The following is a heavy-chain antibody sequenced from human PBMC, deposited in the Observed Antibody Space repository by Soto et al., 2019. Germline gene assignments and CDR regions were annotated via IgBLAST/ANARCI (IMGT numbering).Heavy chain of an antibody. V-gene: IGHV1-18*01. CDR2: ISAYNGNT. D-gene: IGHD5-18*01. CDR3: AVHGGYSYGPSYYYYGMDV. Sequence: QRLEWMGWISAYNGNTNYAQKLQGRVTMTTDTSTSTAYMELRSLRSDDTAVYYCAVHGGYSYGPSYYYYGMDVWGQGTTVTVSS. J-gene: IGHJ6*02.